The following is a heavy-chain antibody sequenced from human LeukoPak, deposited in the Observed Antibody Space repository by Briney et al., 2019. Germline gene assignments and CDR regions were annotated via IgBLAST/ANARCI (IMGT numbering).Heavy chain of an antibody. Sequence: PGGSLRLSCAGSGFIFTDVWMSWVRRAPGEGLEWVGRIKSKSDGGTIDYAAPVKGRITMSRDDSRKTLSLEMNNLKTEDTGVYYCTTDLDYWGQGTLVTVSS. V-gene: IGHV3-15*01. J-gene: IGHJ4*02. CDR3: TTDLDY. CDR2: IKSKSDGGTI. CDR1: GFIFTDVW.